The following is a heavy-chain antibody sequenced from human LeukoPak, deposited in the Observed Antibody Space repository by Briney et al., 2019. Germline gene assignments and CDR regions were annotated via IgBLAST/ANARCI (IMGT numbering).Heavy chain of an antibody. J-gene: IGHJ6*02. V-gene: IGHV1-2*06. CDR2: INPNSGGT. D-gene: IGHD3-22*01. CDR3: ARGLQYNYDNYYYYGMDA. Sequence: ASVKVSCKASGYTFTGYYMHWVRQAPGQGLEWMGRINPNSGGTDSAQRFQGRVTMTRDTSISTAYMELSRLRSDDTAVYFCARGLQYNYDNYYYYGMDAWGQGTTVTVSS. CDR1: GYTFTGYY.